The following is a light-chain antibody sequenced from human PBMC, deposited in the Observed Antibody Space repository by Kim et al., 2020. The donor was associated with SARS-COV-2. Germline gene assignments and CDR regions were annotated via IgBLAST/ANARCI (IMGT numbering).Light chain of an antibody. J-gene: IGLJ2*01. CDR3: SSYTSDNTSL. CDR1: NNDIGGYNY. CDR2: DVS. Sequence: QSALAQPASVSGSPGQSITISCTGTNNDIGGYNYVSWYQQHPGKAPKLMIFDVSNRPSVVSHRFSGSKSGNTASLTISGLQPEDEADYYCSSYTSDNTSLFGGGTQLTVL. V-gene: IGLV2-14*03.